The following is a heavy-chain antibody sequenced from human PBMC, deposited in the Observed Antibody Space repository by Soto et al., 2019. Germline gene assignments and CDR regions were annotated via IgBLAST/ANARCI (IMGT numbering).Heavy chain of an antibody. J-gene: IGHJ4*02. CDR1: GLTFSSYD. D-gene: IGHD1-7*01. Sequence: EVQLAESGGGMVQPGGSLRLSCVASGLTFSSYDRHWVRQAPGKGLEYVSSISSNGGTTYYGNSVKGRFTISRDNSKNTLYLQMGSLRAEDMAVYYCVRRVSGNYDYWGQGTLVTVSS. V-gene: IGHV3-64*01. CDR2: ISSNGGTT. CDR3: VRRVSGNYDY.